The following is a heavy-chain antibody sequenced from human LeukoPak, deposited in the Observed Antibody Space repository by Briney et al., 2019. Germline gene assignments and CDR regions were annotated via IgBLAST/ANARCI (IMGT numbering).Heavy chain of an antibody. CDR3: ARGGALTAAGTLDY. CDR1: GYTFTSYD. D-gene: IGHD6-13*01. V-gene: IGHV1-8*02. Sequence: ASVKVSCKASGYTFTSYDIRWVRRATGQGLEWMGWMNPDSGNTGYVEKFKGRVTMTRNTSISTAYMELSSLTSEDTAVYYCARGGALTAAGTLDYWGQGTLVTVSS. J-gene: IGHJ4*02. CDR2: MNPDSGNT.